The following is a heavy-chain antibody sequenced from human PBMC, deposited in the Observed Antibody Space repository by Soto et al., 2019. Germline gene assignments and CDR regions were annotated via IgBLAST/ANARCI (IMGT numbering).Heavy chain of an antibody. CDR1: GYTFTSHA. CDR2: INGGTGQT. J-gene: IGHJ6*02. V-gene: IGHV1-3*01. D-gene: IGHD1-1*01. CDR3: SRGKGMEENYYYDGLDI. Sequence: ASVKVSCKASGYTFTSHAMHWVRQAPGQSLEWMGWINGGTGQTKHSQRLQGKVNITRDTAASTAYMELSSLRSEDTAVYYCSRGKGMEENYYYDGLDIWGQGTTVTVSS.